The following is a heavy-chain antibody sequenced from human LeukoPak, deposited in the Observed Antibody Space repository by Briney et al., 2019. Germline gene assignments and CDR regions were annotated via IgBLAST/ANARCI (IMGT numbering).Heavy chain of an antibody. Sequence: GGSLRLSCAASAFSLNTYSMNWVRQTPGKGLEWLSHISTSGTIHYADSVKGRFSISRDNGRNSVSLQMNRLSVGDTGVYFCATAPRGASDYIDVWGRGTTVSVSS. CDR3: ATAPRGASDYIDV. D-gene: IGHD1-26*01. CDR2: ISTSGTI. J-gene: IGHJ6*03. V-gene: IGHV3-48*01. CDR1: AFSLNTYS.